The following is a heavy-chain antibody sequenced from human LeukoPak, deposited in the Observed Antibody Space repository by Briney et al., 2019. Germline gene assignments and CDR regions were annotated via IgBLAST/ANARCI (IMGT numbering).Heavy chain of an antibody. CDR2: INPSGGST. Sequence: ASVKVSCKASGYTFTSYYMHWVRQAPGQGLEWMGIINPSGGSTSYAQKFQGRVTMTRDTSTSTVYMELSSLRSEDTAVYYCARSVELRYFDWLVGVDYYYMDVWGKGTTVTISS. CDR3: ARSVELRYFDWLVGVDYYYMDV. V-gene: IGHV1-46*01. D-gene: IGHD3-9*01. J-gene: IGHJ6*03. CDR1: GYTFTSYY.